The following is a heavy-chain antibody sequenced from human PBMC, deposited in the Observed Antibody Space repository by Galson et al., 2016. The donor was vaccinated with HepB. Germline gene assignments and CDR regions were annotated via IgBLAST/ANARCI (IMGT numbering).Heavy chain of an antibody. CDR1: GGSVSSGSYY. V-gene: IGHV4-61*01. Sequence: LSLTCTVSGGSVSSGSYYWSWIRQPPGKGLEWIGYIYYSGSTNYNPSLKSRITISVDSSKDQFSLKLSSVTAADTAVYYCARAAVYYDFFRVDVWGQGTTVTVSS. D-gene: IGHD3-3*01. CDR3: ARAAVYYDFFRVDV. CDR2: IYYSGST. J-gene: IGHJ6*02.